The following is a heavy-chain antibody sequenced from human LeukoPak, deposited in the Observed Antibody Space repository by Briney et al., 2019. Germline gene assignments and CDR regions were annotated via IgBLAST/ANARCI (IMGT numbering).Heavy chain of an antibody. CDR1: GGSISSNSYY. Sequence: SETLSLTCTVSGGSISSNSYYWSWIRQPAGKGLEWIGRIYTSGSTDYNPSLKSRVTISKDTSKNEFSRKLSSVTAADTAVYYCARDSPPAYCSGGSCYFDYWGQGALVTVSS. J-gene: IGHJ4*02. CDR2: IYTSGST. V-gene: IGHV4-61*02. CDR3: ARDSPPAYCSGGSCYFDY. D-gene: IGHD2-15*01.